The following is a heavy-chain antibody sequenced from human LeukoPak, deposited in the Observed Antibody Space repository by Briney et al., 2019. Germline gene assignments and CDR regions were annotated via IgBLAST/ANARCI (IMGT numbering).Heavy chain of an antibody. J-gene: IGHJ5*02. D-gene: IGHD6-13*01. CDR1: GGTFSSYA. Sequence: GASVKVSCKASGGTFSSYAISWVRQAPGQGLEWMGGIIPIFGTANYAQKFQGRVTITADKSTSTAYMELSSLRSEDTAVYYCARDGSDIAAWFDPWGQGTLVTVSS. CDR3: ARDGSDIAAWFDP. CDR2: IIPIFGTA. V-gene: IGHV1-69*06.